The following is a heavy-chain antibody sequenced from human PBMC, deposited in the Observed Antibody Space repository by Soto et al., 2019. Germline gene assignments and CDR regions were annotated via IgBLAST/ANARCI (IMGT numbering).Heavy chain of an antibody. CDR2: ISYDGSNK. Sequence: GGSLRLSCAASGFTFSSYGMHWVRQAPGKGLEWVAVISYDGSNKYYADSVKGRFTISRDNSKNTLYLQMNSLRAEDTAVYYCAKDQYSRSWYGGDYYYGMDVWGQGTTVTVSS. J-gene: IGHJ6*02. V-gene: IGHV3-30*18. CDR1: GFTFSSYG. D-gene: IGHD6-13*01. CDR3: AKDQYSRSWYGGDYYYGMDV.